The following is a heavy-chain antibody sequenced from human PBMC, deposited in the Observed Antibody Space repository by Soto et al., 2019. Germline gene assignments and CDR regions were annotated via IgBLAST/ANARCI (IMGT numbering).Heavy chain of an antibody. V-gene: IGHV4-59*01. J-gene: IGHJ5*02. CDR2: IYYSGST. CDR1: VGSISSYY. D-gene: IGHD6-6*01. CDR3: ARYRVAARPGGWFDP. Sequence: NPSETLSLTCTVSVGSISSYYWSWIRQPPGKGLEWIGYIYYSGSTNYNPSLKSRVTISVGTSKNQFSLKLSSVTAADTAVYYCARYRVAARPGGWFDPWGQGTLVTVSS.